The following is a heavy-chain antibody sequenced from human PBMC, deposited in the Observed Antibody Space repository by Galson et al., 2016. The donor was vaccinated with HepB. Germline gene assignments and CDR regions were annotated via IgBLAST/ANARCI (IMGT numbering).Heavy chain of an antibody. D-gene: IGHD2-8*02. CDR3: VRPSCCTGQRAGENYFDS. Sequence: SLRLSCATSGFTFRSFWMSWVRQAPGKGLEWVANINQLSDEIHYVDSVKGRFTISRDNAEKSLYLQIDSPRVEDTAMYYCVRPSCCTGQRAGENYFDSWGQGALVTVS. CDR2: INQLSDEI. CDR1: GFTFRSFW. J-gene: IGHJ5*01. V-gene: IGHV3-7*01.